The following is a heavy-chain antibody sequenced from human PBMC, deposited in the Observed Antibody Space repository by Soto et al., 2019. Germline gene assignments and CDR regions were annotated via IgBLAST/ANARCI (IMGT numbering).Heavy chain of an antibody. V-gene: IGHV1-69*01. CDR3: AREDIVVVPAAIRQRVGYYFDY. J-gene: IGHJ4*02. D-gene: IGHD2-2*02. CDR2: IISIFGTA. Sequence: QVQLVQSGAEVKKPGPSVKVSCKASGGTFSSYAISWVRQAPGQGLEWMGGIISIFGTANYAQKFQGRVTITADESTSTAYMELSRLRSEDTAVYYCAREDIVVVPAAIRQRVGYYFDYWGQGTLVTVSS. CDR1: GGTFSSYA.